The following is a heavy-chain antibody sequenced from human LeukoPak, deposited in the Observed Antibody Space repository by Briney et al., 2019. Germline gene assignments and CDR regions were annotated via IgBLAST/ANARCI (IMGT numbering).Heavy chain of an antibody. CDR2: INHSGST. CDR1: GGSFSGYY. D-gene: IGHD6-13*01. J-gene: IGHJ4*02. V-gene: IGHV4-34*01. Sequence: SETLSLTCAVYGGSFSGYYWSWIRQPPGKGLEWIGEINHSGSTNYNPSLKSRVTISVDTSKNQFSLKLSSVTAADTAVYYCARAVKVTSGVKSRIAAAGDYWGQGTLVTVSS. CDR3: ARAVKVTSGVKSRIAAAGDY.